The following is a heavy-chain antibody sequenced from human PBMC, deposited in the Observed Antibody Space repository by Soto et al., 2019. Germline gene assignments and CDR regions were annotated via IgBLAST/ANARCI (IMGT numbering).Heavy chain of an antibody. CDR1: GGSITSSY. CDR3: ARGEDAFFYYGLDV. Sequence: SETLSLTCPVSGGSITSSYWSCIRRLPGKGPEWIAYIDDTGISGYTPSTSYNPSLKSRVTMSVDTSKSQFSLKLTSVTAADTAVYYCARGEDAFFYYGLDVWGQGITVTVSS. CDR2: IDDTGISGYTPST. J-gene: IGHJ6*02. V-gene: IGHV4-59*01.